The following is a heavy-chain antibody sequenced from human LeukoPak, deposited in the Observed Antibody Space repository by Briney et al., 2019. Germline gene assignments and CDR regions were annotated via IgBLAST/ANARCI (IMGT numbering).Heavy chain of an antibody. D-gene: IGHD3-22*01. J-gene: IGHJ4*02. Sequence: SETLSLTCTVSGGSISSYYWSWIRQPPGKGLEWIGYIYYSGSTNYNPSLKSRFTISADTSKNKLSMKLSSVTAADTAVYYCARTYLTYYDSSGFEYWGQGTLVTVSS. CDR2: IYYSGST. V-gene: IGHV4-59*01. CDR1: GGSISSYY. CDR3: ARTYLTYYDSSGFEY.